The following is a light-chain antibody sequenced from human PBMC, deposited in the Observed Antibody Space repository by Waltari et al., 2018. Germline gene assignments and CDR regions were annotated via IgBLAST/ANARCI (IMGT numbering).Light chain of an antibody. V-gene: IGKV1-33*01. CDR3: QHFDNLPLT. Sequence: DIQMTQSPSSLSASVGDRVTITCQASKDISNYLNWYQQKPGKAPKLLIYDTSNLETGVPSRFSGSGSGTEFTFTISSLQPDDIATYYCQHFDNLPLTFGGGTKVEIK. CDR1: KDISNY. J-gene: IGKJ4*01. CDR2: DTS.